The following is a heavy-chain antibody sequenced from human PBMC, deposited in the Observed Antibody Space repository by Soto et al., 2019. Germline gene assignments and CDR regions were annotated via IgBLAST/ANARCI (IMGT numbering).Heavy chain of an antibody. CDR2: IKQDGSEK. V-gene: IGHV3-7*03. J-gene: IGHJ3*02. CDR3: ARDPAAFDI. Sequence: GWSLRLACASSGFTFISYWMSWVRQAPGKGLEWVANIKQDGSEKYYVDSVKGRFTISRDNAKNSLYLQMNSLRAEDTAVYYCARDPAAFDIWGQGTMVTVSS. CDR1: GFTFISYW.